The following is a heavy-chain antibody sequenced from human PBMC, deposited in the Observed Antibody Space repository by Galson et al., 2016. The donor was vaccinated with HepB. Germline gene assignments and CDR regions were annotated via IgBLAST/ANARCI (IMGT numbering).Heavy chain of an antibody. CDR1: GDSVSSNSGT. V-gene: IGHV6-1*01. J-gene: IGHJ4*02. CDR3: AREQWSYFFDF. CDR2: TYYRSKWIN. Sequence: CAISGDSVSSNSGTWTWIRQSPSRGLEWLGRTYYRSKWINDYAVSVKSRITFIPDPSKNQFSLQLNSVTPDDTAVYYCAREQWSYFFDFWGQGTPVTVSS. D-gene: IGHD1-26*01.